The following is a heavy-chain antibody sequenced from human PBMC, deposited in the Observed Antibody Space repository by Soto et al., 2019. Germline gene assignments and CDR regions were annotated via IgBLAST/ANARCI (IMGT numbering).Heavy chain of an antibody. D-gene: IGHD3-3*01. CDR1: GFTFSSYG. CDR2: ISYDGSNK. CDR3: AKRLGFLELLPSCDY. Sequence: QVQLVESGGGVVQPGRSLRLSCAASGFTFSSYGMHWVRQAPGKGLEWVAVISYDGSNKYYADSVKGRFTISRDNSKNTLYLQMNSLRAEDTAVYYCAKRLGFLELLPSCDYWGQGTLVTVSS. J-gene: IGHJ4*02. V-gene: IGHV3-30*18.